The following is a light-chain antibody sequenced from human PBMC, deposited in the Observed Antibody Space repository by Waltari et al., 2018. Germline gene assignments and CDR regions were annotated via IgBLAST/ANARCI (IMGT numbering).Light chain of an antibody. CDR1: QSLFSSAVEKNC. Sequence: IAMTQSPASLSVSLGERASHHCQSSQSLFSSAVEKNCLAWYQQKPGQTPRLLFYWASTRDSGIPERFTARGSGTDFTLTSSSLQAEDVAIYYCQEYLGPPYTFGQGTKLEI. CDR2: WAS. CDR3: QEYLGPPYT. J-gene: IGKJ2*01. V-gene: IGKV4-1*01.